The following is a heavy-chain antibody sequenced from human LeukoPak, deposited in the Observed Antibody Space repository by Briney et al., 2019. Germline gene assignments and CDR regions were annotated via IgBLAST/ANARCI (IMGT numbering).Heavy chain of an antibody. CDR3: ARDLRNHDFWSGGAFDI. CDR1: GFTLNSYW. Sequence: GGSLRLSCAASGFTLNSYWMSWVRQAPGRGLERVPNIKQDETETYYVDSVKGRFTISRDNAKNSLYLQMNSLRVEDTAVYYCARDLRNHDFWSGGAFDIWGQGTMVTVYS. D-gene: IGHD3-3*01. J-gene: IGHJ3*02. CDR2: IKQDETET. V-gene: IGHV3-7*01.